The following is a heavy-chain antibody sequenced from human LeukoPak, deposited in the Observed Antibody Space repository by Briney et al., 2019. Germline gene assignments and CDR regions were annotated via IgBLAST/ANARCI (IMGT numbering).Heavy chain of an antibody. Sequence: PGGSLRLSCAAPGFSFSSCAMSWVRQAPGKGLEWVSGISGSGDSTDYADSVKGRFTISRDNSKNTLYLQINSLRAEDTAVYYCARPPSDNLLTGSLYYFDNWGQGTLVTVSS. J-gene: IGHJ4*02. CDR3: ARPPSDNLLTGSLYYFDN. V-gene: IGHV3-23*01. D-gene: IGHD3-9*01. CDR2: ISGSGDST. CDR1: GFSFSSCA.